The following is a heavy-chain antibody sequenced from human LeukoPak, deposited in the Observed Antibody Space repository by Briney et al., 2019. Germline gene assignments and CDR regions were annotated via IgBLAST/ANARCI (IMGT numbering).Heavy chain of an antibody. CDR1: GFTFSSYA. CDR3: ARDRGGSYGDFDY. J-gene: IGHJ4*02. V-gene: IGHV3-30-3*01. D-gene: IGHD1-26*01. CDR2: ISYDGSNK. Sequence: EPGGSLRLSCAASGFTFSSYAMHWVRQAPGKGLEWVAVISYDGSNKYYADSVKGRFTISRDNSKNTLYLQMNSLRAEDTAVYYCARDRGGSYGDFDYWGQGTLVTVSS.